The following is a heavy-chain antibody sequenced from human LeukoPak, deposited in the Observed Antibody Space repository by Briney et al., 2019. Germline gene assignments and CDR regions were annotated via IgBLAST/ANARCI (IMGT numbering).Heavy chain of an antibody. CDR3: ARHLSGITGYTYGRGIDY. Sequence: GGSLRLSCAASGFTFRSYGMHWVRQAPGKGLEWVANIKKDGSEKYYVDSVKGRFTISRDNAKTSLYLQMNSLRAEDTAVYYCARHLSGITGYTYGRGIDYWGQGTLVTVSS. CDR1: GFTFRSYG. CDR2: IKKDGSEK. J-gene: IGHJ4*02. V-gene: IGHV3-7*01. D-gene: IGHD5-18*01.